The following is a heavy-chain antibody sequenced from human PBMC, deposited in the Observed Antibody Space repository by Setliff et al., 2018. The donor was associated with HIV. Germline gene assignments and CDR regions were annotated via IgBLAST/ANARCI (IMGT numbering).Heavy chain of an antibody. CDR2: INPKSGDT. J-gene: IGHJ6*03. Sequence: ASVKVSCKASGYTFLAYYIHWMRQAPGQGLEWMGWINPKSGDTTYAQKFEDRVTLTRDTSTSTVYMELSRLKSDDTAVYYCARDRERGQYSRSAVGGYYYYYMDVWGKGTTVTVSS. V-gene: IGHV1-2*02. D-gene: IGHD6-6*01. CDR1: GYTFLAYY. CDR3: ARDRERGQYSRSAVGGYYYYYMDV.